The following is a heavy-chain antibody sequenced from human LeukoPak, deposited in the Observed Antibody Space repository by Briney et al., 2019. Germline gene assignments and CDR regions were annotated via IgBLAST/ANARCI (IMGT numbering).Heavy chain of an antibody. CDR3: ARAGIDSIDY. CDR2: INHSGST. CDR1: GGSFSGYY. J-gene: IGHJ4*02. V-gene: IGHV4-34*01. D-gene: IGHD3-9*01. Sequence: SETLSLTCAVYGGSFSGYYWSWIRHPPGKGLEWIGEINHSGSTNYNPSLKSRVTISVDTSKNQFSLKLISVTAADTAVYYCARAGIDSIDYWGQGTLVTVSS.